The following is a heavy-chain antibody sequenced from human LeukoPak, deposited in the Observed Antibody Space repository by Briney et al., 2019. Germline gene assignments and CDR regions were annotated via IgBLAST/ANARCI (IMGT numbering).Heavy chain of an antibody. CDR3: ARVGLEWEYYFDY. J-gene: IGHJ4*02. V-gene: IGHV4-34*01. Sequence: SETLSLTCAVYGGSLSGYYWSWIRQPPGKGLEWIGEINHSGSTNYNPSLKSRVTISVDTSKNQFSLKLSSVTAADTAVYYCARVGLEWEYYFDYWGQGTLVTVSS. CDR2: INHSGST. CDR1: GGSLSGYY. D-gene: IGHD3-3*01.